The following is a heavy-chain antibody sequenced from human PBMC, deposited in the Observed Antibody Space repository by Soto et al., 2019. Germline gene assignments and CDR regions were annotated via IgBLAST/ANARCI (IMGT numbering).Heavy chain of an antibody. D-gene: IGHD1-26*01. CDR3: AGLLASRYSDSWYTGWRIDH. V-gene: IGHV3-21*04. Sequence: EVQLVESGGGLVKPGGSLRLSCAASGITFSSYGMNWVRQAPGKGLEWVSSISYSTSHIYYADSVKGRFTISRDNAKNSLSVEMDSLRAEDPVMYYCAGLLASRYSDSWYTGWRIDHWGKGTLVSVS. J-gene: IGHJ4*02. CDR1: GITFSSYG. CDR2: ISYSTSHI.